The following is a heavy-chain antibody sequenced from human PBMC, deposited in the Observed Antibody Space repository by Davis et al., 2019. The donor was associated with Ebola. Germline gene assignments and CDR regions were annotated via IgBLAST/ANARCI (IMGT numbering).Heavy chain of an antibody. J-gene: IGHJ6*04. V-gene: IGHV3-21*01. Sequence: GGSLRLSCAASGFTFSSYSVNWVRQAPGKGLEWVSSISSSSSYIYYADSVKGRFTISRDNAKNLLYLQMNSLRAEDTAVYYCAKGGIAARTPMDVWGKGTTVTVSS. CDR2: ISSSSSYI. CDR3: AKGGIAARTPMDV. D-gene: IGHD6-6*01. CDR1: GFTFSSYS.